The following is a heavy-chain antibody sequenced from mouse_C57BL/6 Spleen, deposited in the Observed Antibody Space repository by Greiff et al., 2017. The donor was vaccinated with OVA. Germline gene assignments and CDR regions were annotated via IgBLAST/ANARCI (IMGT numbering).Heavy chain of an antibody. J-gene: IGHJ1*03. V-gene: IGHV1-82*01. CDR1: GYAFSSSW. CDR3: ERRVVVANWYVDV. CDR2: IYPGAGDT. D-gene: IGHD1-1*01. Sequence: VQLQQSGPELVKPGASVKLSCKASGYAFSSSWMNWVKQRPGKGLEWIGRIYPGAGDTNYNGKFKGKATLTAAKSYSTAYMQLSSLTSEDSAVYVCERRVVVANWYVDVWGTGTTGTVSS.